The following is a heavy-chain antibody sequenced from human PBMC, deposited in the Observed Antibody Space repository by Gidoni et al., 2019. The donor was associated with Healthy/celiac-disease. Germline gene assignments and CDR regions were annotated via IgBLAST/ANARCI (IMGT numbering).Heavy chain of an antibody. Sequence: EVQLVESGGGLVQPGGSLRLSCAASAFTFSTYWMSWVRQAPGKGLEWVANIKQDGSEKYYVDSVKGRFTISRDNAKNSLYLQMNSLRAEDTAVYYCARGVGYYDSSGSDYWGQGTLVTVSS. CDR2: IKQDGSEK. D-gene: IGHD3-22*01. CDR1: AFTFSTYW. CDR3: ARGVGYYDSSGSDY. V-gene: IGHV3-7*01. J-gene: IGHJ4*02.